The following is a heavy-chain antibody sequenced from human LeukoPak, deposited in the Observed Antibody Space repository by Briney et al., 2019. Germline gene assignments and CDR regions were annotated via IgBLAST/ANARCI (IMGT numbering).Heavy chain of an antibody. V-gene: IGHV3-7*01. D-gene: IGHD1-1*01. CDR1: GFTFRTYW. J-gene: IGHJ4*02. Sequence: RGSLRLSCAASGFTFRTYWMAWVRQAPGTGLEWVANIKGDESARHQAASVKGRFTISRHNAQNSVYLQMSSLRGEPTSVQYFARDVVWSLDYWGQGTLVTVSS. CDR2: IKGDESAR. CDR3: ARDVVWSLDY.